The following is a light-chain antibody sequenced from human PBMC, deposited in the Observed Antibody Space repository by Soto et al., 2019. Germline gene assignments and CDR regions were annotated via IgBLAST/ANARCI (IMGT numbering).Light chain of an antibody. J-gene: IGKJ1*01. CDR3: QQYDSSPRT. CDR1: QSVISSY. V-gene: IGKV3-20*01. Sequence: EIVLTQSPGTLSLSPGERATLSFRASQSVISSYLAWYQQKPGQTPRLLIYGASNRATGIPDRFSGSGSGTDFTLTISRLEPEDFAVYYCQQYDSSPRTFGQGTKVDIK. CDR2: GAS.